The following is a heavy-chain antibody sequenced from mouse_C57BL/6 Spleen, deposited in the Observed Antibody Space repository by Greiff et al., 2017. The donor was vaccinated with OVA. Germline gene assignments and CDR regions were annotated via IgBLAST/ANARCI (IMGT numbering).Heavy chain of an antibody. CDR3: ARGPVVARAMDY. CDR2: ISSGSSTI. Sequence: DVKLVESGGGLVKPGGSLKLSCAASGFTFSDYGMHWVRQAPEKGLEWVAYISSGSSTIYYADTVKGRFTISRDNAKNTLFLQMTSLRSEDTAMYYCARGPVVARAMDYWGQGTSVTVSS. J-gene: IGHJ4*01. CDR1: GFTFSDYG. D-gene: IGHD1-1*01. V-gene: IGHV5-17*01.